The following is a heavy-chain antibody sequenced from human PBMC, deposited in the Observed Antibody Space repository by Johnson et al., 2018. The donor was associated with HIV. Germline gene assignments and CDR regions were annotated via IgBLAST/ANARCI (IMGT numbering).Heavy chain of an antibody. J-gene: IGHJ3*02. CDR3: AKDPGWFGEPGDAFDI. D-gene: IGHD3-10*01. V-gene: IGHV3-30*04. CDR1: GFTFSSYA. CDR2: ISYDGRNK. Sequence: QVQLVESGGGVVHPGRSLRLSCAASGFTFSSYAMHWVRQAPGKGLEWVAVISYDGRNKDYADSVKGRFTISRDDSKNMTYLQMNSLKTEDTAVYYCAKDPGWFGEPGDAFDIWGQGTMVTVSS.